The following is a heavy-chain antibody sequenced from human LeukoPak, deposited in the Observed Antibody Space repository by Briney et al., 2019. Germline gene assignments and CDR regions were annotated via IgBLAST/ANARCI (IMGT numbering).Heavy chain of an antibody. D-gene: IGHD5-12*01. CDR2: ISSSGSTI. CDR1: GFTFSDYY. J-gene: IGHJ4*02. V-gene: IGHV3-11*01. CDR3: ARGEWLRWYYFDY. Sequence: PGGSLRLSCAASGFTFSDYYMSWMRQAPGKGLEGGSYISSSGSTIYYADSVKGGFTISRDNAKNSLYLQMNSLSAEDTAVYYRARGEWLRWYYFDYWGQGTLVTVSS.